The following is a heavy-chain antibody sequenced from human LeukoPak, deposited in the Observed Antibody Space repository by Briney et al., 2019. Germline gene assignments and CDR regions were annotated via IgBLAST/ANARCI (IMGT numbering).Heavy chain of an antibody. CDR3: ARAVYYGSGSYYSKYYYMDV. Sequence: ASVKVSCKASGYTFTSYGISWVRQAPGQGLEWMGWISAYNGNTNYAQKLQGRVTMTTDTSTSTAYMELRSLRSDDTAVYYCARAVYYGSGSYYSKYYYMDVWGKGTTVTIPS. V-gene: IGHV1-18*01. D-gene: IGHD3-10*01. J-gene: IGHJ6*03. CDR2: ISAYNGNT. CDR1: GYTFTSYG.